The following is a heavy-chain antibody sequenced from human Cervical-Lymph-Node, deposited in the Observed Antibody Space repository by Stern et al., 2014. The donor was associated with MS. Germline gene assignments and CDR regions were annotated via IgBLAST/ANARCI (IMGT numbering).Heavy chain of an antibody. V-gene: IGHV1-69*01. CDR2: IFPVFGTP. CDR3: ALSSETSDRWYSLGYDL. J-gene: IGHJ5*02. D-gene: IGHD6-13*01. CDR1: GGTFSKFP. Sequence: VQLVESGAEVTKPGSSVKVSCEASGGTFSKFPSSWVRQAPGQGLEWMGGIFPVFGTPTYAQEVRGRVTITADVSTSTVYMELSSLRSDDTAVYYCALSSETSDRWYSLGYDLWGQGTLVTVSS.